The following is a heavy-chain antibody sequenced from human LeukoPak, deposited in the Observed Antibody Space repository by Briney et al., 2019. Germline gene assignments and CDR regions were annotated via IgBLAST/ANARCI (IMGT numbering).Heavy chain of an antibody. CDR2: IYYSGST. CDR3: ARERSDWFDP. Sequence: PSETLSLTCTVSGGSISSYYWSLIRQPPGKGLEWIGYIYYSGSTNYSPSLKSRVTISVDTSKNQFSLKLSSVTAADTAVYYCARERSDWFDPWGQGTLVTVSS. CDR1: GGSISSYY. J-gene: IGHJ5*02. V-gene: IGHV4-59*01.